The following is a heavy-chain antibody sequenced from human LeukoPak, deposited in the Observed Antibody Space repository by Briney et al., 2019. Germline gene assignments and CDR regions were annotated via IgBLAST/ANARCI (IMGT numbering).Heavy chain of an antibody. V-gene: IGHV3-23*01. CDR1: GFTFINYA. J-gene: IGHJ4*02. Sequence: PGGSLRLSCAASGFTFINYAMSWVRQAPGKGLEWVSGISGSGDSTYYADSVKGRFTISRDNSKNTLYLQMNSLRVEDTALYYCARRLDFFDYWGQGTLVTVSS. CDR2: ISGSGDST. D-gene: IGHD3-16*01. CDR3: ARRLDFFDY.